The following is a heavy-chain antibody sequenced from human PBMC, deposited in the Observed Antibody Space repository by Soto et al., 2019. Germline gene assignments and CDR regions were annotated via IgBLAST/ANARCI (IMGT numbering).Heavy chain of an antibody. CDR1: GGSISSGGYY. Sequence: SETLSLTCTVSGGSISSGGYYWSWIRQHPGKGLEWIGYIYYSGSTYYNPSLKSRVTISVDTSKNQFSLKLSSVTAADTAVYYCARDIGYCSSTSRYAGNWIDPWGQGTLVTVSS. J-gene: IGHJ5*02. CDR3: ARDIGYCSSTSRYAGNWIDP. V-gene: IGHV4-31*03. CDR2: IYYSGST. D-gene: IGHD2-2*01.